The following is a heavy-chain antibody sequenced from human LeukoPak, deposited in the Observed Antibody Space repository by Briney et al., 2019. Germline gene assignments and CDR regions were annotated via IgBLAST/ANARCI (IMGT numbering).Heavy chain of an antibody. CDR1: GYTFTRCF. D-gene: IGHD6-13*01. CDR2: INPNSGGT. V-gene: IGHV1-2*06. Sequence: GASVKVSCKGSGYTFTRCFMHGVRQAPGQGLEWMERINPNSGGTNYAQKFQGRVTMTRDTSISTAYMELSRLRTDDTAVYYCARGYSSSWYDAFDIWGQGTMVTV. CDR3: ARGYSSSWYDAFDI. J-gene: IGHJ3*02.